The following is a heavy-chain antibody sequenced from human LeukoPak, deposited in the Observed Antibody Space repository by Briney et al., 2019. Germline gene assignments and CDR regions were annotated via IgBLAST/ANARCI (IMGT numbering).Heavy chain of an antibody. CDR2: IGTAGDT. D-gene: IGHD1-26*01. CDR3: ARQMTPHGNFDY. CDR1: GFTLSNYA. Sequence: GGSLRLSCAASGFTLSNYAMHWVRQATGKGLEWVSAIGTAGDTFYPGSVKGRFTISRENAKNSFYLQMNSLRADDTAVYYCARQMTPHGNFDYWGQGTRVTVSS. V-gene: IGHV3-13*01. J-gene: IGHJ4*02.